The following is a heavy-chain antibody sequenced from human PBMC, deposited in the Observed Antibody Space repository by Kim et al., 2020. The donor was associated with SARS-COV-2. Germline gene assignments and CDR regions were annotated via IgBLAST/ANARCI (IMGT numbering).Heavy chain of an antibody. Sequence: SPSLKRRVTMSIATSKSQFSLNLTSVTAADTAVYYCARQGGSGWTDYFDFWGQGILVTVSS. D-gene: IGHD6-19*01. J-gene: IGHJ4*02. CDR3: ARQGGSGWTDYFDF. V-gene: IGHV4-61*07.